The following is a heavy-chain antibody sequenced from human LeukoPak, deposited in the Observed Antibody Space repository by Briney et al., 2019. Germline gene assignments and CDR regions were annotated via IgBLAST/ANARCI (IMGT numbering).Heavy chain of an antibody. CDR2: IYYSGST. V-gene: IGHV4-31*03. J-gene: IGHJ4*02. Sequence: SETLSLTCTVSGGSISSGGYYRSWIRQHPGKGLEWIGYIYYSGSTYYNPSLKSRVTISVDTSKNQFSLKLSSVTAADTAVYYCARSARRGRPYYGFWSGPNYFDYWGQGTLVTVSS. CDR1: GGSISSGGYY. D-gene: IGHD3-3*01. CDR3: ARSARRGRPYYGFWSGPNYFDY.